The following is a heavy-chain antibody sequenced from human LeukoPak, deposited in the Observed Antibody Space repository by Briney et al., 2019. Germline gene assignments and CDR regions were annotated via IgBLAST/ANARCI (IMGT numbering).Heavy chain of an antibody. CDR2: STGSGDTT. J-gene: IGHJ4*02. CDR1: GFTFSTYA. V-gene: IGHV3-23*01. D-gene: IGHD6-19*01. CDR3: AKVITGWYNFDY. Sequence: GGSLRLSCVASGFTFSTYAMSWVRQAPGKGLEWVSFSTGSGDTTTYADSVKGRSIISRDNPKNTLYLQMNSLRGEDTAVYYCAKVITGWYNFDYWGQGTLVTVSS.